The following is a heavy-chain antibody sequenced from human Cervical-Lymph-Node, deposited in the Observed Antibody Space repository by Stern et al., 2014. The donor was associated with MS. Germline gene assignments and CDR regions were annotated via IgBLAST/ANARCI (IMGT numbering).Heavy chain of an antibody. CDR1: GGTISNYI. CDR2: IIPMCGIA. D-gene: IGHD3-16*02. Sequence: QLVQSGAEVKKPGSSVKVSCKASGGTISNYIIGWVRQAPGQGLEWMGGIIPMCGIANYAEKFQDRVTITADESTSTAYMDLSSLRSEDTAVYYCARATSDYIWGTYRFLDSWGQGTLVIVSS. J-gene: IGHJ4*02. V-gene: IGHV1-69*01. CDR3: ARATSDYIWGTYRFLDS.